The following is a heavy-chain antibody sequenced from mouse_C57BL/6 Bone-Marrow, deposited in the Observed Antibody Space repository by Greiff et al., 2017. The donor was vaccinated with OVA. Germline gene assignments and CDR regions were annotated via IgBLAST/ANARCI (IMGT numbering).Heavy chain of an antibody. V-gene: IGHV1-85*01. D-gene: IGHD3-2*02. CDR1: GYTFTSYD. Sequence: VQLVESGPELVKPGASVKLSCKASGYTFTSYDINWVKQRPGQGLEWIGWIYPRDGSTNYNEKLKGKATLTVDTSSSTAYMELHSLTSVDSAVYFCARRAQLRLPWFAYWGQGTLVTVSA. CDR2: IYPRDGST. CDR3: ARRAQLRLPWFAY. J-gene: IGHJ3*01.